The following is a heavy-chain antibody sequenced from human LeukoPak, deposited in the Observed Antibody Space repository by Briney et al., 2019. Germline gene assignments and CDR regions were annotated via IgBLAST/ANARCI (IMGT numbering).Heavy chain of an antibody. Sequence: GGSLRLSCAASGFTFSNYEMNWVRHARGKGLEWVSYISSSGSTIYYADAVKGRFTISRDNAKNSLYLQMNSLRAEDTAVYYCARDYGGSSPFDYWGQGTLVTVSS. CDR2: ISSSGSTI. D-gene: IGHD4-23*01. J-gene: IGHJ4*02. CDR3: ARDYGGSSPFDY. CDR1: GFTFSNYE. V-gene: IGHV3-48*03.